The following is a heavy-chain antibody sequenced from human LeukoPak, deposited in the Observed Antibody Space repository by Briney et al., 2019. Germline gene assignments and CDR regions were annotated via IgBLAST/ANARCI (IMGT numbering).Heavy chain of an antibody. Sequence: GGSLRLSCAASGFTFSSYAMNWVRQAPGKGLGWVAIISYDGGNKYYADSVKGRFTISRDNSKNTLYLQMNGLSAEDTALYYCAKASPPWELLGAFDIWGQGTMVTVSS. J-gene: IGHJ3*02. D-gene: IGHD3-10*01. V-gene: IGHV3-30-3*01. CDR3: AKASPPWELLGAFDI. CDR2: ISYDGGNK. CDR1: GFTFSSYA.